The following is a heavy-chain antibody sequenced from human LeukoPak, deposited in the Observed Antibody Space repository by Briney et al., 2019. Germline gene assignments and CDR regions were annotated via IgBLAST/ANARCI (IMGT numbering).Heavy chain of an antibody. CDR3: ARDRRWFGTFDP. CDR1: GFTFSSYA. CDR2: ISYDGSNK. V-gene: IGHV3-30*04. D-gene: IGHD3-10*01. Sequence: PGRSLRLSCAASGFTFSSYAMHWVHQAPGKGLEWVAVISYDGSNKYYADSVKGRFTISRDNSKNTLYLQMNSLRAEDTAVYYCARDRRWFGTFDPWGQGTLVTVSS. J-gene: IGHJ5*02.